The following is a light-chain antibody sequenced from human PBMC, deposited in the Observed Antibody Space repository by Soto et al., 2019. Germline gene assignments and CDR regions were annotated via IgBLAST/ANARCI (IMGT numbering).Light chain of an antibody. CDR2: RNN. V-gene: IGLV1-47*01. CDR3: AAWDDSLTGEV. CDR1: SSNIGSDY. Sequence: QSVLTQPPSASGTPGQRVTISCSGSSSNIGSDYVYWYQQFPGTAPKLLIYRNNQRPSGVPDRFSGSKSGTSASLAISGLRSEDDADYYCAAWDDSLTGEVFGTGTKVTV. J-gene: IGLJ1*01.